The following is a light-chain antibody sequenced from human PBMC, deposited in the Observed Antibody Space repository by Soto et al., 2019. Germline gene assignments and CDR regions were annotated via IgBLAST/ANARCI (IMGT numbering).Light chain of an antibody. CDR3: QQRSNWRFN. CDR1: QSVSSY. J-gene: IGKJ3*01. V-gene: IGKV3-11*01. CDR2: DAS. Sequence: EIVLTQSPATLSLSPGERATLSCRASQSVSSYLAWSQQKPGQAPRLLIYDASSRATVTPARFSGTGSGTDFTLTISSLQPEEFAVYDCQQRSNWRFNSGPGTKVDIK.